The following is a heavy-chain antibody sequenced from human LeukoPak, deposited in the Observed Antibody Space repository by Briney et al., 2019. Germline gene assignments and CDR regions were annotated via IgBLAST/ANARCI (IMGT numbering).Heavy chain of an antibody. Sequence: SVKVSCKASGGTFSNFAIGWVRQAPGQGLEWMGDIIPIFGTTNYAQKFQGRVTITTDESTSTSFMELSSLTSEDTALYYCARMSRIVDAFDIWGQGTMVTVSS. J-gene: IGHJ3*02. D-gene: IGHD1-26*01. CDR2: IIPIFGTT. CDR3: ARMSRIVDAFDI. CDR1: GGTFSNFA. V-gene: IGHV1-69*05.